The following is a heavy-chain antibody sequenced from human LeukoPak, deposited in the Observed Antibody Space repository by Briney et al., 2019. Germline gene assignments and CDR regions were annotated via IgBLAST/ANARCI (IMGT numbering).Heavy chain of an antibody. V-gene: IGHV4-59*01. J-gene: IGHJ5*02. CDR1: GGSISTYY. D-gene: IGHD4-17*01. Sequence: SETLSLTCTVSGGSISTYYWSWIRQPPGKGLEWIGYIYYSGSTKYNPSLKSRVTISVDTSKNQFSLKLSSVTAADTAVYYCARGGTTVTPGLLWFDPWGQGTLVTVSS. CDR3: ARGGTTVTPGLLWFDP. CDR2: IYYSGST.